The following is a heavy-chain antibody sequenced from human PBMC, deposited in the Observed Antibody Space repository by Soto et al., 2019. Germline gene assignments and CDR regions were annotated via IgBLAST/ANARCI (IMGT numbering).Heavy chain of an antibody. CDR1: GFTFSVYW. CDR3: AREGIGWYVSMDV. J-gene: IGHJ6*02. CDR2: INSDGSST. Sequence: EVQLVESGGGLVQPGGSLRLSCAASGFTFSVYWMHWVRQAPGKGLVWVSRINSDGSSTTYADSVKGRFTISRDNAKNTLYLQMNSLRAEDTAVYYCAREGIGWYVSMDVWGQGTTVTVSS. V-gene: IGHV3-74*01. D-gene: IGHD6-19*01.